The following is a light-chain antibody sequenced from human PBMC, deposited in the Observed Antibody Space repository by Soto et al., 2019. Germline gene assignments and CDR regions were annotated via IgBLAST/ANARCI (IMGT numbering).Light chain of an antibody. CDR2: AAS. CDR3: QQSYNSPQT. V-gene: IGKV1-39*01. J-gene: IGKJ1*01. Sequence: DIQMTQSPSSLSASVGDEVTITCRASQTIMTYLNWYQLKPGKPPRLLIYAASSLQSGVPSRFSDSGSGTDFTLTISSLQPEDFATYSCQQSYNSPQTFGQGTKVDIK. CDR1: QTIMTY.